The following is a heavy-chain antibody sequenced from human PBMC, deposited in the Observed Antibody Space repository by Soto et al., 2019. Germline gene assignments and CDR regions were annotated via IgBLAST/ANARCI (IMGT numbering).Heavy chain of an antibody. CDR1: GFTFNTFG. CDR3: TGITWFRGMDV. D-gene: IGHD3-10*01. J-gene: IGHJ6*02. V-gene: IGHV3-30*03. Sequence: AGSLMLSCAASGFTFNTFGMHWVRQTPGKGLEWVALTSYDGTNKYYTDSVKGRFTISRDNSKSTLYLQMNSLRPEDTPVYYCTGITWFRGMDVWGQGTPVTVSS. CDR2: TSYDGTNK.